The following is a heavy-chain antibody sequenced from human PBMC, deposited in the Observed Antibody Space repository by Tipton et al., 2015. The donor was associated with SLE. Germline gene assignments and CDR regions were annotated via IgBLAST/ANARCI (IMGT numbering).Heavy chain of an antibody. CDR1: GDSLSGQY. CDR3: ARGCSSSTCEPFYFFGMDV. CDR2: VFRGGST. J-gene: IGHJ6*02. Sequence: LRLSCSVYGDSLSGQYWSWIRQPPGKGLEWIGEVFRGGSTNYSQSLESRVTITVDMSKNQFSLRLNSVTAADTAVYYCARGCSSSTCEPFYFFGMDVWGQGTTVTVSS. V-gene: IGHV4-34*01. D-gene: IGHD2-2*01.